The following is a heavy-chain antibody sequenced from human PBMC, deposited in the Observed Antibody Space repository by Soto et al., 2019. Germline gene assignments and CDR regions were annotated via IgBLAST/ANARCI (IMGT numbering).Heavy chain of an antibody. CDR2: IIPILGIA. CDR3: ASGADYGDYSDRFDP. V-gene: IGHV1-69*02. CDR1: GGTFSSYT. D-gene: IGHD4-17*01. J-gene: IGHJ5*02. Sequence: QVQLVQSGAEVKKPGSSVTVSCKASGGTFSSYTISWVRQAPGQGLEWMGRIIPILGIANYAQKFQGRVTITADKSTSTAYMELSSLRSEDTAGYYCASGADYGDYSDRFDPWGQGTLVTVS.